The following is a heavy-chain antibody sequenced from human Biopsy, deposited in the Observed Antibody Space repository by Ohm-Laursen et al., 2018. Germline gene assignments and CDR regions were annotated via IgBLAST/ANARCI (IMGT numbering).Heavy chain of an antibody. J-gene: IGHJ6*02. CDR2: ISPSGATT. CDR3: ARAGVGSDGTDSYYYGMDV. D-gene: IGHD5-24*01. V-gene: IGHV1-46*01. Sequence: GASVKVSCKASGYTFTSYDITWVRQASGQGLEWMGVISPSGATTSFSQKFQGRITMTRDTSTGTVYMDLNSLGSEDTAVYYCARAGVGSDGTDSYYYGMDVWGPGTTVTVSS. CDR1: GYTFTSYD.